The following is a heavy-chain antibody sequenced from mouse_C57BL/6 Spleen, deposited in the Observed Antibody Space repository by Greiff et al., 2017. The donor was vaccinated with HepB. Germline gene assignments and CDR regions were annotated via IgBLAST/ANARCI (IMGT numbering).Heavy chain of an antibody. Sequence: VQLQQSGPELVKPGASVKISCKASGYTFTDYYMNWVKQSHGKSLEWIGDINPNNGGTSYNQKFKGKATLTVDKSSRTAYMELRSLTSEDSAVYYFSRRVLYYYGRGYAMDYWGQGTSVTVSS. J-gene: IGHJ4*01. CDR2: INPNNGGT. D-gene: IGHD1-1*01. CDR3: SRRVLYYYGRGYAMDY. V-gene: IGHV1-26*01. CDR1: GYTFTDYY.